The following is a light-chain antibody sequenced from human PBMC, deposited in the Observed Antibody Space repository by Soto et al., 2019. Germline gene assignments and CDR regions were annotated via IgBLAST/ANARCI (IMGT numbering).Light chain of an antibody. Sequence: DIVMTQTPLSLAFTPGQRASISSKSSQSLLHSDGRTYLYWYMQKXGQPPQXLSNELSNRFSGVPDRFSGSGSGTDFTLKISRVEAEDGGVFYCMQTIHLPITFGQGTRLEIK. CDR3: MQTIHLPIT. J-gene: IGKJ5*01. V-gene: IGKV2D-29*01. CDR2: ELS. CDR1: QSLLHSDGRTY.